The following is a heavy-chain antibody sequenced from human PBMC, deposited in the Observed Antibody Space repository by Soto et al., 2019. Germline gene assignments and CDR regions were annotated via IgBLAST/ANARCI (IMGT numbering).Heavy chain of an antibody. J-gene: IGHJ6*02. V-gene: IGHV4-39*01. D-gene: IGHD2-15*01. CDR2: IFYSGST. CDR1: GGSISSSVYY. CDR3: ARHLTYCSAGSCYSDFPYYGMDV. Sequence: PSETMSLTCTVSGGSISSSVYYWGWINKPPGKGLEWIGSIFYSGSTYYNPSLKSRVTISVDTSKNQFSLKLSSVTAADTAVYYCARHLTYCSAGSCYSDFPYYGMDVWGQGTTVTVSS.